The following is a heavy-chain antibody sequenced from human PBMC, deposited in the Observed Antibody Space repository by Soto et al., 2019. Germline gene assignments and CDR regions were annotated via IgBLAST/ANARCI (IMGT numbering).Heavy chain of an antibody. J-gene: IGHJ6*02. D-gene: IGHD6-19*01. CDR2: IYSGGST. Sequence: EVQLVETGGGLIQPGGSLRLSCAASGFTVSSNYMSWVRQAPGKGLEWVSVIYSGGSTYYADSVKGRFTISRDNSKNTLYLQMNSLRAEDTAVYYCAREVTPRGWRTYYYYGMDVWGQGTTVTVSS. V-gene: IGHV3-53*02. CDR3: AREVTPRGWRTYYYYGMDV. CDR1: GFTVSSNY.